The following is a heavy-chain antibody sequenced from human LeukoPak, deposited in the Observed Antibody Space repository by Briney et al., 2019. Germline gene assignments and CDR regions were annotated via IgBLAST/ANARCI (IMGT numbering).Heavy chain of an antibody. CDR1: GYTFSTYY. CDR2: INPNGGST. CDR3: AREGPGSGNYYYTNWIGP. Sequence: VASVTVSCKASGYTFSTYYVHWVRQAPGQGLEWLGVINPNGGSTTYAQKFQGRVTMTRDTSTRTVYMELSSLRSEDTAVYYCAREGPGSGNYYYTNWIGPWGQGTLVTVSS. J-gene: IGHJ5*02. D-gene: IGHD3-22*01. V-gene: IGHV1-46*01.